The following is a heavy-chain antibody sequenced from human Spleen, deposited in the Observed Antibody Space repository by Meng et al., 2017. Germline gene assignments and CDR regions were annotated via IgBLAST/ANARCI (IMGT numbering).Heavy chain of an antibody. V-gene: IGHV4-34*01. Sequence: HVDLHQLVARRLMPWDALSLYWVVAGGSFSDNYWSWLRQPPGKGLEWIGEINHSGSTNYNPSLESRATISVDTSQNNLSLKLSSVTAADSAVYYCARGPTTMAHDFDYWGQGTLVTVSS. D-gene: IGHD4-11*01. CDR2: INHSGST. J-gene: IGHJ4*02. CDR1: GGSFSDNY. CDR3: ARGPTTMAHDFDY.